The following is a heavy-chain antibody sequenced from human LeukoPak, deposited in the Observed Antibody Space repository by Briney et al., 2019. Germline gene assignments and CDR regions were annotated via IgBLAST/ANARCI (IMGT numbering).Heavy chain of an antibody. Sequence: GGSLRLSCAGSGFTFSSYAMGWVRQAPGKGLEWVSAISGSGANTYYADSVKGRFTISRDNSKNTLSLQMNTLRTDDTAVYYCAKGRALEVVAAFNYWGQGTVVTVSS. J-gene: IGHJ4*02. D-gene: IGHD2-15*01. CDR2: ISGSGANT. V-gene: IGHV3-23*01. CDR3: AKGRALEVVAAFNY. CDR1: GFTFSSYA.